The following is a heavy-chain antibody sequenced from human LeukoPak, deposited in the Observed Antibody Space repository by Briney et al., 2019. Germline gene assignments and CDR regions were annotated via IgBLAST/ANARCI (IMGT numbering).Heavy chain of an antibody. CDR3: ARARQPDRGLDY. CDR1: GGSISRHY. V-gene: IGHV4-4*07. Sequence: SETLSLTCTVSGGSISRHYWSWIRQPAGKGLEWIGRMSASGGTNYNPSLKSRVTMSVDTSKNQFSLNLTSVTAADTALYYCARARQPDRGLDYWGQGTVVTVSS. J-gene: IGHJ4*02. CDR2: MSASGGT.